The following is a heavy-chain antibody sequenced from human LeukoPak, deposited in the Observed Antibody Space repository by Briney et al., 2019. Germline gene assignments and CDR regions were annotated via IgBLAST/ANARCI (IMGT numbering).Heavy chain of an antibody. CDR1: GGSISSYY. J-gene: IGHJ4*02. D-gene: IGHD6-13*01. CDR2: IYYSGST. V-gene: IGHV4-59*01. Sequence: SETLSLTCTVSGGSISSYYCSWIRQPPGKGLEWIGYIYYSGSTNYNPSLKSRVTISVDTSKNQFSLKLSSVTAADTAVYYCATSMPGYSSSWHFDYWGLGTLVTVSS. CDR3: ATSMPGYSSSWHFDY.